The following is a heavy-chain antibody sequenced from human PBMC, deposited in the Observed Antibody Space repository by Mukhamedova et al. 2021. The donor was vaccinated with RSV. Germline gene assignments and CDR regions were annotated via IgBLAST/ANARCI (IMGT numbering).Heavy chain of an antibody. J-gene: IGHJ4*02. V-gene: IGHV5-51*01. CDR2: IYPGDSDT. Sequence: TTYWIGWVRQTPGKGLEWMGIIYPGDSDTRYSPSFQGQVTISADKSISTAYLQWSSLKASDTAMYYCARPVETAIDYWGQGTLVT. CDR1: TTYW. CDR3: ARPVETAIDY. D-gene: IGHD5-18*01.